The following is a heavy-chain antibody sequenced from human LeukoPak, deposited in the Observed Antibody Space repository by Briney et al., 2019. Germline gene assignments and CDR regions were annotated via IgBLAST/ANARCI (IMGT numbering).Heavy chain of an antibody. CDR2: IYYSGST. CDR1: GGSISSSTSY. Sequence: SETLSLTCTVSGGSISSSTSYWGWIRQPPGKGLEWIGSIYYSGSTSYNPSLKSRVTISVDTSKKQFSLKLDSVTAADTAVYYCARNASDSGTSYFDYWGQGTLVTVSS. CDR3: ARNASDSGTSYFDY. D-gene: IGHD1-26*01. J-gene: IGHJ4*02. V-gene: IGHV4-39*01.